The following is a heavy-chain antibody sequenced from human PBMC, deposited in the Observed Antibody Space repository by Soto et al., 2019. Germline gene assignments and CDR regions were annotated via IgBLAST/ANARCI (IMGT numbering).Heavy chain of an antibody. CDR3: ASTEYYDFWSGPPRHAFDI. CDR1: GYTFTYRY. Sequence: ASVKVSCKASGYTFTYRYLHWVRQAPGQALEWMGWITPFNGNTNYAQKFQDRVTITRDRSMSTAYMELSSLRSEDTAMYYCASTEYYDFWSGPPRHAFDIWGQGTMVTVSS. J-gene: IGHJ3*02. D-gene: IGHD3-3*01. V-gene: IGHV1-45*02. CDR2: ITPFNGNT.